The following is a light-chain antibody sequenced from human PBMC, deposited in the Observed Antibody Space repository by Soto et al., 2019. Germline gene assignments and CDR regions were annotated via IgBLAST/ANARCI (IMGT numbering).Light chain of an antibody. CDR3: QSYDSSLSVLV. V-gene: IGLV1-40*01. CDR2: HNT. CDR1: SSNIGAGYD. J-gene: IGLJ2*01. Sequence: QSVLTQPPSVSEAPGQRVIISCTGSSSNIGAGYDVQWYQQLPGTAPKLLIYHNTNRPSGVPDRFSGSKSGASGYLAITGLQAEDEADYYCQSYDSSLSVLVFGGGTKATVL.